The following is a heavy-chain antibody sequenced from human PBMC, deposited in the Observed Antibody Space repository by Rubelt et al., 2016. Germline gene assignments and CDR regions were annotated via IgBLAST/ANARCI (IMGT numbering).Heavy chain of an antibody. Sequence: QVQLQQWGAGLLNPSATLSLTSAVYGRSFSDYYWIWVRQSPGKGLECIVDIIHIGITYYTPSLKLRVTTSVYTSKNQLSLKMHPVTAADTALYHCARVPFGYFDYWGQGTLVTVSS. V-gene: IGHV4-34*12. J-gene: IGHJ4*02. CDR3: ARVPFGYFDY. CDR2: IIHIGIT. CDR1: GRSFSDYY. D-gene: IGHD3-10*01.